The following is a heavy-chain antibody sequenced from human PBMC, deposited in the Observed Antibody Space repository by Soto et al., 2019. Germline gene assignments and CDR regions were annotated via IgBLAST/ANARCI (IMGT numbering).Heavy chain of an antibody. CDR3: ARHRCYYDGRWRCCDY. V-gene: IGHV5-10-1*01. CDR1: GYRFSCFTRYW. Sequence: PGEDLKISCKGSGYRFSCFTRYWNRWVRQMPGKGLEWMRRFDASASSTKYSTSLEGHVTISSTKSISAAYLQGRRLKPPHTSMYYCARHRCYYDGRWRCCDYWGQGTPVTVSS. D-gene: IGHD3-22*01. CDR2: FDASASST. J-gene: IGHJ4*02.